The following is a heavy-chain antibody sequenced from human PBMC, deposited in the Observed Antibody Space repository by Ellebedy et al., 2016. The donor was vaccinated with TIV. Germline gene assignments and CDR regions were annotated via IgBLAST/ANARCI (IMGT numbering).Heavy chain of an antibody. CDR1: GFTFSSYA. CDR2: ISYDGSNK. D-gene: IGHD1-7*01. Sequence: GGSLRLXCAASGFTFSSYAMHWVRQAPGKGLEWVAVISYDGSNKYYADSVKGRFTISRDNSKNTLYLQMNSLRAEDTAVYYCARDADNWNYGDYWGQGTLVTVSS. V-gene: IGHV3-30-3*01. CDR3: ARDADNWNYGDY. J-gene: IGHJ4*02.